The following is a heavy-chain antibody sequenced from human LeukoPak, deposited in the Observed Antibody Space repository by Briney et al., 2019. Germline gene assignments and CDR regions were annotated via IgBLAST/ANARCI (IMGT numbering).Heavy chain of an antibody. V-gene: IGHV3-11*01. CDR3: ARDLGVQLSYYYGMDV. CDR1: GFTFSDYY. D-gene: IGHD5-18*01. CDR2: ISSSGSTI. Sequence: GGSLRLSCAASGFTFSDYYMSWIRQAPGKGLEWVSYISSSGSTIYYADSVKGRFTISRDNAKNSLYLQMNSLRAEVTAVYYCARDLGVQLSYYYGMDVWGQGTTVTVS. J-gene: IGHJ6*02.